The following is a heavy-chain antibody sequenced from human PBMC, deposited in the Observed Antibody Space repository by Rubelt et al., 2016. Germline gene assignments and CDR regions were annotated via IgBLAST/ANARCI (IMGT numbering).Heavy chain of an antibody. D-gene: IGHD4-17*01. Sequence: GIIPISDTTNYARKFQGRVTITADESTSTAYMELSSLRSEDTAVYYCARKSYGDTGYYFDYWGQGTLVTVSS. V-gene: IGHV1-69*01. CDR3: ARKSYGDTGYYFDY. J-gene: IGHJ4*02. CDR2: IIPISDTT.